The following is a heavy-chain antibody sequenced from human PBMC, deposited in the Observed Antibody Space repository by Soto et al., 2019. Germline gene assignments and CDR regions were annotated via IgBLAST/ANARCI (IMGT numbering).Heavy chain of an antibody. CDR3: ARTLFDFWSGYPFGY. J-gene: IGHJ4*02. CDR1: GGSFSGYY. V-gene: IGHV4-34*01. Sequence: SETLSLTCAVYGGSFSGYYWSWIRQPPGKGLEWIGEINHSGSTNYNPSLKSRATISVDTSKNQFSLKLSSVTAADTAVYYCARTLFDFWSGYPFGYWGQGTLVTVSS. D-gene: IGHD3-3*01. CDR2: INHSGST.